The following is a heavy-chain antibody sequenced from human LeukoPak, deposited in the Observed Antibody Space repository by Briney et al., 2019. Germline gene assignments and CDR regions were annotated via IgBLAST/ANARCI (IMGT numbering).Heavy chain of an antibody. D-gene: IGHD3-22*01. CDR2: IYPGDSDT. J-gene: IGHJ3*02. CDR1: GYSFTSYW. CDR3: ARIPTYYYDSSGYSSDAFDI. V-gene: IGHV5-51*01. Sequence: GESLKISCKGSGYSFTSYWIGWVRQMPGKGLEWMGIIYPGDSDTRYSPSFQGQVTISADKSISTAYLQWSSLKASDTAMYYCARIPTYYYDSSGYSSDAFDIWGQGTMVTVSS.